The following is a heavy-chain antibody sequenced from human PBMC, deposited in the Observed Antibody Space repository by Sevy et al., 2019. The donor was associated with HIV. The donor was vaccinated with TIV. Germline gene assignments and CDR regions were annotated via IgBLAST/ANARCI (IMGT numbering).Heavy chain of an antibody. Sequence: ASVKVSCKVSGYSFTELSMHWVRQAPGKGVEWMGGFDPEKGKTISAQKFQGRLTMTEDTSTDTAYMELSSLRSEDTAVYYCATAAYGAGIYGYFDYWGQGSLVTVSS. V-gene: IGHV1-24*01. J-gene: IGHJ4*02. CDR1: GYSFTELS. CDR3: ATAAYGAGIYGYFDY. CDR2: FDPEKGKT. D-gene: IGHD3-10*01.